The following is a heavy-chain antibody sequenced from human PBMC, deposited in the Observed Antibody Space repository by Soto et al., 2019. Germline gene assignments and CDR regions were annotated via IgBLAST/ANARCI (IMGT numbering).Heavy chain of an antibody. CDR1: GFSLTTRGVG. CDR3: AHISNYYSNSGWFDYFDY. D-gene: IGHD3-22*01. Sequence: QITLKESGPTLVKPTQTLTLTCTFSGFSLTTRGVGVGWVRQPPGKALEWLTVIYWDDDKRFSPSLKSRLTITKDTSKNQVLLTMTAVDPVDTATYYWAHISNYYSNSGWFDYFDYWGQGTLVTVSS. CDR2: IYWDDDK. V-gene: IGHV2-5*02. J-gene: IGHJ4*02.